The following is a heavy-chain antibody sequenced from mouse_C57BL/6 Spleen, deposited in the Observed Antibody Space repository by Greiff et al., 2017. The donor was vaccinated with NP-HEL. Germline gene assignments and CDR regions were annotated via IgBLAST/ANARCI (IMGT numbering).Heavy chain of an antibody. CDR2: IYPGDGDT. CDR1: GYAFSSSW. Sequence: QVQLQQSGPELVKPGASVKISCKASGYAFSSSWMNWVKQRPGKGLEWIGRIYPGDGDTNYNGKFKGKATLTADKSSSTAYMQLSSLTSEDSAVYFCARKGGYGSRVFDYWGQGTTLTVSS. V-gene: IGHV1-82*01. J-gene: IGHJ2*01. D-gene: IGHD1-1*01. CDR3: ARKGGYGSRVFDY.